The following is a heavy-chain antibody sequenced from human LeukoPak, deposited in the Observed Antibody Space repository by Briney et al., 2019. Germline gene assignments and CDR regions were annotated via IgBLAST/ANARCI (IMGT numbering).Heavy chain of an antibody. V-gene: IGHV1-69*06. Sequence: SVKVSCKASGGTFSSYAISWVRQAPGQGLEWMGGIIPIFGTANYAQKFQGRVTITADKSTSTAYMELSSLRSEDTAVYYCARAGYCSSTSCRPNWFDPWGQGTLVTVPS. CDR1: GGTFSSYA. CDR2: IIPIFGTA. CDR3: ARAGYCSSTSCRPNWFDP. J-gene: IGHJ5*02. D-gene: IGHD2-2*01.